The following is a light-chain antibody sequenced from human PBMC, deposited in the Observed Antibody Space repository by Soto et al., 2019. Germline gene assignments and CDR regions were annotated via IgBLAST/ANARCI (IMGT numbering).Light chain of an antibody. Sequence: EIVSTQSQATLSGSPWERVSLSFTASQTVDINLAWYQQKPGQAPRLVIYGASTRATDMPGTFSGSGSGTEFTLTISSLQSEDFGVYYCQQYKNWPRTFGQGTKVDIK. J-gene: IGKJ1*01. CDR2: GAS. CDR3: QQYKNWPRT. V-gene: IGKV3-15*01. CDR1: QTVDIN.